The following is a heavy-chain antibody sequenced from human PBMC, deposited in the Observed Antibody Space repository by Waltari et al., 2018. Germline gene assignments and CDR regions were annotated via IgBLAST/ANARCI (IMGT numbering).Heavy chain of an antibody. Sequence: QLQLQESGPGLVKPSETLSLTCTVPGGSISSSSYYWGWIRQPPGKGLEWIGSIYYSRSPYYNPSLQSRVTISVDTSKNQFSLKLSSVAAADTAVYYCARGVVEDYYYYYYMDVWGKGTTVTISS. J-gene: IGHJ6*03. CDR3: ARGVVEDYYYYYYMDV. D-gene: IGHD3-3*01. V-gene: IGHV4-39*07. CDR1: GGSISSSSYY. CDR2: IYYSRSP.